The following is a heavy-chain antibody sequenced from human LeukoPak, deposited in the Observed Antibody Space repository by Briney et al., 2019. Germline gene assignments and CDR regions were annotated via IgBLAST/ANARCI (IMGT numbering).Heavy chain of an antibody. CDR1: GFIFDDYA. Sequence: GGSLRLSCAAPGFIFDDYAIHWVRQAPGKGLEWVSLISGDGGSTFYADSVKGRFTISRDNSKNSLYLQMNSLRAEDTAVYYCARGPLRTDVYWGQGTLVTVSS. J-gene: IGHJ4*02. V-gene: IGHV3-43*02. CDR2: ISGDGGST. CDR3: ARGPLRTDVY. D-gene: IGHD2-8*01.